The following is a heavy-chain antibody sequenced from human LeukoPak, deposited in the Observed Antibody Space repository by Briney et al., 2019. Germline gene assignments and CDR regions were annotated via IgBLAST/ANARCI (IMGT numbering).Heavy chain of an antibody. CDR2: IYYSGST. CDR1: GGSISSYY. Sequence: SETLSLTCTVSGGSISSYYWSWIRQPPGKGLEWIGSIYYSGSTYYNPSLKSRVTISVDTSKNQFSLKLSSVTAADTAVYYCARFRWDVRGGGRLYFQHWGQGTLVTVSS. D-gene: IGHD3-16*01. CDR3: ARFRWDVRGGGRLYFQH. J-gene: IGHJ1*01. V-gene: IGHV4-59*05.